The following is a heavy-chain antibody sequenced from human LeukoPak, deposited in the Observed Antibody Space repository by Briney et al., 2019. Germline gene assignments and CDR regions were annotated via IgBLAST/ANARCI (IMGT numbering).Heavy chain of an antibody. CDR1: GYTFTSYY. CDR3: ARDNSVGDTAWWFDP. CDR2: INPSGSST. Sequence: GASVKVSCKASGYTFTSYYMHWVRQAPGQGLEWMGLINPSGSSTSYAQKFQGRLSLTRDMSKSTDYMELSSLRSEDTAVYYCARDNSVGDTAWWFDPWGQGTLVTVSS. J-gene: IGHJ5*02. V-gene: IGHV1-46*01. D-gene: IGHD1-26*01.